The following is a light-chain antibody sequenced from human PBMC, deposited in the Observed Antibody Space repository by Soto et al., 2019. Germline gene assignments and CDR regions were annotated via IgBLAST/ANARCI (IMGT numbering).Light chain of an antibody. CDR2: KAS. V-gene: IGKV1-5*03. CDR3: QQYNSYPLT. J-gene: IGKJ1*01. CDR1: QSISTW. Sequence: DIQMTQSPSTLSASVGDRVTITCRASQSISTWLAWYQQKPGKAPKLLIYKASSLESGVPSRFSGTGSGTEFTLTISSLQPDDFATYYCQQYNSYPLTCGQGTKVEIK.